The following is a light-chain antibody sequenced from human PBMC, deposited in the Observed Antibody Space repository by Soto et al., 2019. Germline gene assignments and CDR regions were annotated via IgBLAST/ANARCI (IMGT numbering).Light chain of an antibody. CDR2: AAS. CDR1: PGIRTY. V-gene: IGKV1-8*01. J-gene: IGKJ1*01. CDR3: QQYYSYPPWT. Sequence: AIRMTQSPSSLSASTGARVTITCRASPGIRTYLAWYQQKPGKAPKLLISAASTLRGGVSSRFSGRGSGTDFTLTISCLQSEDFATYYCQQYYSYPPWTFGQGTKV.